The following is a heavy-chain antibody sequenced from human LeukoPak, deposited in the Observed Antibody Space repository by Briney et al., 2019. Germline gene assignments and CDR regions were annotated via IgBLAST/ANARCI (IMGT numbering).Heavy chain of an antibody. CDR2: INHSGST. CDR1: GGSFSGYY. V-gene: IGHV4-34*01. D-gene: IGHD5-24*01. Sequence: SETLSLTCAVYGGSFSGYYWSWIRQPPGKGLEWIGEINHSGSTNYNPSLKSRVTISVDTSKNQFSLKLSSVTAADTAVYYCARVEDGYNRYYYYYYMDVWGKGTTVTVSS. J-gene: IGHJ6*03. CDR3: ARVEDGYNRYYYYYYMDV.